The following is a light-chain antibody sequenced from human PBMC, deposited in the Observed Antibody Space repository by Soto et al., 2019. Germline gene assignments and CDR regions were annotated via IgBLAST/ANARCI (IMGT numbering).Light chain of an antibody. J-gene: IGKJ4*01. V-gene: IGKV3-15*01. Sequence: EIVMTQSPATLSASPGERATLSCRAGQSVSSGLAWYQQKPGQTPRLLIYAASTRATGIPARFSGSGSGTEFTLSISSLQSEDFAVYYCQQYNNWPLTFGGGTKVDIK. CDR3: QQYNNWPLT. CDR2: AAS. CDR1: QSVSSG.